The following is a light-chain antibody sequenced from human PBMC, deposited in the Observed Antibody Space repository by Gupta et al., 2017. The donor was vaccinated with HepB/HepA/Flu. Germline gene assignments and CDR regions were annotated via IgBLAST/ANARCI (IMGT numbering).Light chain of an antibody. CDR1: SGSVSINYY. CDR2: STN. J-gene: IGLJ2*01. CDR3: VLYMGNGISV. Sequence: QTVVTQEPSFSVSPGGTVTLTCGLSSGSVSINYYPSWYQQIPGQAPRTLIYSTNTRSSGAPVRFSGSILGNKAALTITGARAEDESDYYCVLYMGNGISVFGGGTKLTV. V-gene: IGLV8-61*01.